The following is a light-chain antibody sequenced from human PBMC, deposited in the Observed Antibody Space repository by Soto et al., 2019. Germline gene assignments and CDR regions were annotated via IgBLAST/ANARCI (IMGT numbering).Light chain of an antibody. V-gene: IGKV1-39*01. CDR2: AAS. Sequence: DIQMTQSPSSLSAFVGDRVTLTCRASQTISMYLNWYQQKPGKAPILLISAASSLQTGVPSRFSGRGSGPDFTLTISSLQPEDCATYYCQQSYSTPPLTCGGGTKVEIK. CDR3: QQSYSTPPLT. CDR1: QTISMY. J-gene: IGKJ4*01.